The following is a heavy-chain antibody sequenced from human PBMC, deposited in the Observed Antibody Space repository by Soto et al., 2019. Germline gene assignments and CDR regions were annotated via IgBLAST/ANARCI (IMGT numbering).Heavy chain of an antibody. CDR1: GFTFSSCS. V-gene: IGHV3-48*02. CDR2: ISSTSSTI. Sequence: EVQLVESGGGLVQLGGSLRLSCAASGFTFSSCSMNWVRQAPGKGLEWLSYISSTSSTIYYADSVKGRFTISRDNAKNSLYLQMNSLRDEDTVVYYWGRWPDAADYWCQGTLVTVSS. J-gene: IGHJ4*02. CDR3: GRWPDAADY. D-gene: IGHD6-13*01.